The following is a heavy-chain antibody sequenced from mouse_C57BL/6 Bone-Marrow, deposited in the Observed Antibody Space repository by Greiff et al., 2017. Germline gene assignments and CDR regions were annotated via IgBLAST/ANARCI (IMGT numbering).Heavy chain of an antibody. CDR3: ATMVTTYWYFDV. J-gene: IGHJ1*03. CDR1: GYTFTSYW. V-gene: IGHV1-59*01. D-gene: IGHD2-2*01. Sequence: QVQLQQPGAELVRPGTSVKLSCKASGYTFTSYWMHWVKQRPGQGLEWIGVIDPSDSYTNYNQKFKGKATLTVDTSSSTAYMQLSSLTSEDSAVYYCATMVTTYWYFDVWGTGTTVTVSS. CDR2: IDPSDSYT.